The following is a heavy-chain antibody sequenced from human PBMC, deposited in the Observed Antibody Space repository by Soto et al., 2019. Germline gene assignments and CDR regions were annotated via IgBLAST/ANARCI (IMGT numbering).Heavy chain of an antibody. D-gene: IGHD5-12*01. CDR3: AREPPGATGMGV. J-gene: IGHJ6*02. Sequence: GGSLRLSCAASGFTFSSYSMNWVRQAPGKGLEWVSYISSSSSTIYYADSVKGRFTISRDNAKNSLYLQMNSLSDEDTAVYYCAREPPGATGMGVWGQGTTVTVSS. V-gene: IGHV3-48*02. CDR1: GFTFSSYS. CDR2: ISSSSSTI.